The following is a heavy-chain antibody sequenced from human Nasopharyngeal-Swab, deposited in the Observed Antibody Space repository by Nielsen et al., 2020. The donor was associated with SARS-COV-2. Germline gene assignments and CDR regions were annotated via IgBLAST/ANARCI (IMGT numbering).Heavy chain of an antibody. CDR2: IKQDGSEK. CDR3: ARVGGRTSPMGS. CDR1: GFTFRDYW. V-gene: IGHV3-7*01. Sequence: RGSLRLSCVASGFTFRDYWMSWVRQAPAKGLEWVASIKQDGSEKNHVDSVKGRFTIPRDNAKNSLFLQMDSLRTEDTAFYYCARVGGRTSPMGSWGQGTLVTVSS. J-gene: IGHJ4*02. D-gene: IGHD3-10*01.